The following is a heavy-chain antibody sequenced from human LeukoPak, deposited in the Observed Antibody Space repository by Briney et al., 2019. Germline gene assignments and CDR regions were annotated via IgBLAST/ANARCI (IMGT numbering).Heavy chain of an antibody. CDR2: INTDGRTT. D-gene: IGHD3-10*01. J-gene: IGHJ4*02. CDR1: GFTFSSYW. Sequence: GGALRLSCVASGFTFSSYWMHWVRQVPGKGLVWVSRINTDGRTTRYAGSVKGRFTISRDNAKNTLYLQMNSLRAEDTAVYFCASTVGSAPDYYGSGGFALLDYWGQGTLVTVSS. CDR3: ASTVGSAPDYYGSGGFALLDY. V-gene: IGHV3-74*01.